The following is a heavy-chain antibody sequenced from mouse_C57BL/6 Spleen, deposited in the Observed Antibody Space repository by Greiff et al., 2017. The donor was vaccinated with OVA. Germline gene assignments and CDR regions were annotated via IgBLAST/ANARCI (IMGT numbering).Heavy chain of an antibody. Sequence: VKLMESGPELVKPGASVKISCKASGYAFSSSWMNWVKQRPGKGLEWIGRIYPGDGDTNYNGKFKGKATLTADKSSSTAYMQLSSLTSEDSAVYFCARDGNPYFDYWGQGTTLTVSS. D-gene: IGHD2-1*01. CDR3: ARDGNPYFDY. V-gene: IGHV1-82*01. CDR2: IYPGDGDT. J-gene: IGHJ2*01. CDR1: GYAFSSSW.